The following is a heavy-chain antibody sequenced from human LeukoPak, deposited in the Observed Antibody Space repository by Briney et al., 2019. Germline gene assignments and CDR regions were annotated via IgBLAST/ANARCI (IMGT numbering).Heavy chain of an antibody. D-gene: IGHD3-10*01. V-gene: IGHV1-2*02. CDR1: GYIFTTYY. Sequence: ASVKVSCKASGYIFTTYYMHWVRQAPGQGLEWMGWINPNSGGTNYAQKFQGRVTMTRDTSISTAYMELSRLTSDDTAVYYCARAPGSTSDSGTWGQGTLVTVSS. J-gene: IGHJ4*02. CDR2: INPNSGGT. CDR3: ARAPGSTSDSGT.